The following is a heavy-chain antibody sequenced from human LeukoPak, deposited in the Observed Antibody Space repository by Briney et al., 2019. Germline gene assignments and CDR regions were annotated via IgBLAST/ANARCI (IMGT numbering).Heavy chain of an antibody. D-gene: IGHD2-15*01. CDR2: ISSSGSTI. CDR1: GFTFSSYE. V-gene: IGHV3-48*03. J-gene: IGHJ4*02. CDR3: AKKEGVECTGGSCYYFDY. Sequence: GGSLRLSCAASGFTFSSYEMNWVRQAPGKGLEWVSYISSSGSTIYYADSVKGRFTISRDNAKNSLYLQMNSLRAEDTAVYYCAKKEGVECTGGSCYYFDYWGQGTLVTVSS.